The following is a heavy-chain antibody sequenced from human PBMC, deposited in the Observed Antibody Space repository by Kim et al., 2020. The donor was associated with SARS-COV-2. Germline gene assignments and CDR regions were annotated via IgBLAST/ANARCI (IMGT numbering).Heavy chain of an antibody. J-gene: IGHJ4*02. D-gene: IGHD2-15*01. CDR3: AKPPYCSGGSCRDY. Sequence: ADSGEGRFTISRDNSKNTLYLQMNSLRAEDTAVYYCAKPPYCSGGSCRDYWGQGTLVTVSS. V-gene: IGHV3-30*02.